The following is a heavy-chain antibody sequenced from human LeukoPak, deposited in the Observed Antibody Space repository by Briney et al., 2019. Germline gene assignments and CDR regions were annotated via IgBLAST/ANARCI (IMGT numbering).Heavy chain of an antibody. CDR1: GFTFSSYS. CDR2: ISSSSTI. D-gene: IGHD6-19*01. V-gene: IGHV3-48*02. Sequence: GGSLRLSWAASGFTFSSYSMNWVRQAQGKGLGGVSYISSSSTIYYADSVKGRFTISRDNAKNSLYLQMNSLRDEDTAVYYCAKPRSRIAVAGSLDYWGQGTLVTVSS. CDR3: AKPRSRIAVAGSLDY. J-gene: IGHJ4*02.